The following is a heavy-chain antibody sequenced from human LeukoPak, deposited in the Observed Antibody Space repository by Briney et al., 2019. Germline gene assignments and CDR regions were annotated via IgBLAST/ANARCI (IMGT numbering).Heavy chain of an antibody. CDR1: GGSISSSSYY. J-gene: IGHJ3*02. CDR3: ARGPSPTYYDILTGLGHAFDI. CDR2: IYYSGST. V-gene: IGHV4-39*07. Sequence: SETLSLTCTVSGGSISSSSYYWGWIRQPPGKGLEWIGSIYYSGSTYYNPSLKSRVTISVDTSKNQFSLKLSSVTAADTAVYYCARGPSPTYYDILTGLGHAFDIWGQGTMVTVSS. D-gene: IGHD3-9*01.